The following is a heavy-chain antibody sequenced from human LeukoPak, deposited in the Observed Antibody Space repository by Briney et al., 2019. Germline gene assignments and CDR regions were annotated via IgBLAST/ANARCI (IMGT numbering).Heavy chain of an antibody. V-gene: IGHV1-69*04. J-gene: IGHJ6*02. CDR3: ARAPMGYGMDV. D-gene: IGHD2-8*01. CDR2: IIPILGIA. CDR1: GGTFSSYA. Sequence: ASVKVSCKASGGTFSSYAISWVRQAPGQGLEWMGRIIPILGIANYAQKFQGRVTMTRDTSTSTVYMELSSLRSEDTAVYYCARAPMGYGMDVWGQGTTVTVSS.